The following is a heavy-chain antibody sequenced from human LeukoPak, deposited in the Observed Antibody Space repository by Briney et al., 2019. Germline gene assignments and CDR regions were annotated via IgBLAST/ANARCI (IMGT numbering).Heavy chain of an antibody. Sequence: GGSLRLSCAASGFTVSSNYMSWVRQAPGKGLERVSVIYSGGSTYYADSVKGRFTISRDNSKNTLYLQMNSLRAEDTAVYYCARGYSSGWYGCPFDYWGHGTLVTVSS. CDR3: ARGYSSGWYGCPFDY. V-gene: IGHV3-53*01. CDR1: GFTVSSNY. D-gene: IGHD6-19*01. CDR2: IYSGGST. J-gene: IGHJ4*01.